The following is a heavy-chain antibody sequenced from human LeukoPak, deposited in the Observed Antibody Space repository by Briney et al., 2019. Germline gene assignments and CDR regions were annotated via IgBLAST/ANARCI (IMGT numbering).Heavy chain of an antibody. CDR3: ARDRLWLRPLDY. V-gene: IGHV3-48*02. J-gene: IGHJ4*02. Sequence: PGGSLRLSCAASGFTVTNNYMSWVRQVPGKGLEWVSYITSSSSTIYYADSVKGRFTISRDNAKNSLYLQMNSLRDEDTAVYYCARDRLWLRPLDYWGQGTLVTVSS. CDR1: GFTVTNNY. D-gene: IGHD5-12*01. CDR2: ITSSSSTI.